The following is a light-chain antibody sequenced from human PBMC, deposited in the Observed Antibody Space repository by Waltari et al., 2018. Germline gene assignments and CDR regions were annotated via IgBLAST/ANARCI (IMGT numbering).Light chain of an antibody. J-gene: IGKJ2*01. Sequence: DIQMTQSPSTLSASVGDRVTIPCRASQSISSWLAWYQQKPGKAPKLLIYPASSLESGVPSRFSGSGSGTEFTLTISSLQPDDFATYYCQQYNPNFLYTFGQGTKVEI. V-gene: IGKV1-5*03. CDR3: QQYNPNFLYT. CDR1: QSISSW. CDR2: PAS.